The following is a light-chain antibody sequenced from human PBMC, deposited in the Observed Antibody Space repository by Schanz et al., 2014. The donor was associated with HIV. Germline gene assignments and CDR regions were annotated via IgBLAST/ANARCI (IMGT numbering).Light chain of an antibody. CDR3: SSYTSSSTLV. J-gene: IGLJ2*01. Sequence: QSALTQPPSASGSPGQSVTISCTGTSSDVGTYNYVAWYQQHPGKAPKVVVYGVFDRPSGVVDRFSGSKAGNTASLTISRLQAADEADYYCSSYTSSSTLVFGGGTKLTVL. CDR2: GVF. CDR1: SSDVGTYNY. V-gene: IGLV2-14*03.